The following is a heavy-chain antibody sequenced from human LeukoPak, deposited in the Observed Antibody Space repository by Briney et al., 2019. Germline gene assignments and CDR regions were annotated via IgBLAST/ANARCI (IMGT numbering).Heavy chain of an antibody. CDR1: GYTLTELS. V-gene: IGHV1-24*01. D-gene: IGHD3-3*01. Sequence: VASVKVSCKVSGYTLTELSMHWVRQAPGKGLEWMGGFDPEDGETIYAQKFQGRVTMTRNTSISTAYMELSSLRSEDTAVYYCARGNTYYDFWSGYLYYYYGMDVWGQGTTVTVSS. J-gene: IGHJ6*02. CDR2: FDPEDGET. CDR3: ARGNTYYDFWSGYLYYYYGMDV.